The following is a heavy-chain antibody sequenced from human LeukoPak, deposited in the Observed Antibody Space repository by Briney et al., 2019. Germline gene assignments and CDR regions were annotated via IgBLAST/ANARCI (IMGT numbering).Heavy chain of an antibody. D-gene: IGHD2-15*01. CDR3: ARVHCSGGSCYSHTYFDY. CDR2: ISSNGGST. V-gene: IGHV3-64*01. Sequence: PGGSLRLSCAASGFTFSSYAMHWVRQAPGKGLEYVSAISSNGGSTYYANSVKGRFTISRDNSKNTLYLQMGSLRAEDMAVYYCARVHCSGGSCYSHTYFDYWGQGTLVTVSS. J-gene: IGHJ4*02. CDR1: GFTFSSYA.